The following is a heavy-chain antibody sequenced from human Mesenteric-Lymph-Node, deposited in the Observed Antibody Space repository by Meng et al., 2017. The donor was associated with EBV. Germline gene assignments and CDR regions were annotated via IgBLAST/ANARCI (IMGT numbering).Heavy chain of an antibody. Sequence: QVQLGLSGAEVKKPGASVKVSCKASGYTFTSYAMHWVRQAPGQRLEWMGWINAGNGNTKYSQKFQGRVTITRDTSASTAYMELSSLRSEDTAVYYCARVRGIAVVPPDYWGQGTLVTVSS. D-gene: IGHD6-19*01. CDR3: ARVRGIAVVPPDY. CDR2: INAGNGNT. V-gene: IGHV1-3*01. J-gene: IGHJ4*02. CDR1: GYTFTSYA.